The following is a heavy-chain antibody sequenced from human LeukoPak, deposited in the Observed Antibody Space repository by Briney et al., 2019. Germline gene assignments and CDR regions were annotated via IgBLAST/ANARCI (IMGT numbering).Heavy chain of an antibody. J-gene: IGHJ4*02. CDR3: ARDLYGFSGYFDS. CDR2: ISGSGGST. Sequence: GGSLRLSCAASGFTFSSYGMSWVRQVPGKGLEWVSAISGSGGSTYYADSVKGRFTISRDNSKNTLYLQMNRVRPEDTAVYYCARDLYGFSGYFDSWGQGTLVSVSS. V-gene: IGHV3-23*01. D-gene: IGHD3-22*01. CDR1: GFTFSSYG.